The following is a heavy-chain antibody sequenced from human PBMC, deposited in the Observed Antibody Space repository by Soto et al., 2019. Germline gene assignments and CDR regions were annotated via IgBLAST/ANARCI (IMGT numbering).Heavy chain of an antibody. J-gene: IGHJ4*02. CDR1: GFSFSDYW. CDR3: ARGTRGWSGMDY. CDR2: ISEDGSIS. V-gene: IGHV3-74*01. Sequence: EVQLVESGGVLVQPGGSLRLSCAASGFSFSDYWMHWVRQPPGKGLVWVSHISEDGSISAYADSLKGRFTITRDNAKNTLFLQINGLRDEDTALYYCARGTRGWSGMDYWGQGTLLTVSS. D-gene: IGHD3-3*01.